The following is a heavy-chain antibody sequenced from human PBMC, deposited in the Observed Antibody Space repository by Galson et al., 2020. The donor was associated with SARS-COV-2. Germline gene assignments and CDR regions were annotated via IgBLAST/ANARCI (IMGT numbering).Heavy chain of an antibody. CDR2: IYPDDSYT. CDR1: GYSFTNYW. Sequence: GESLKISCRTSGYSFTNYWIGWVRKMPGKGLEWMGIIYPDDSYTIYSPSFKGQVTISADRSISTAFLQWSSLKASDTAIYYCARHGASSGWYEGIDSWGQGTLVTVSS. CDR3: ARHGASSGWYEGIDS. D-gene: IGHD6-19*01. V-gene: IGHV5-51*01. J-gene: IGHJ4*02.